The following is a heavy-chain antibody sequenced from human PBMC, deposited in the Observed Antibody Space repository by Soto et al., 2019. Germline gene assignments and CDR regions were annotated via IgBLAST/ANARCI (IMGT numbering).Heavy chain of an antibody. CDR2: IYPHDSDT. CDR1: GYNFATYW. CDR3: ARRLDNTLDF. D-gene: IGHD1-20*01. V-gene: IGHV5-51*01. Sequence: GESLKISCKGSGYNFATYWIGWVRQMPGKGLEWMGIIYPHDSDTRYSPSFQGQVTISADKSISTAYPQWSSLKASDTAIYYCARRLDNTLDFWGQGTLVTVSS. J-gene: IGHJ4*02.